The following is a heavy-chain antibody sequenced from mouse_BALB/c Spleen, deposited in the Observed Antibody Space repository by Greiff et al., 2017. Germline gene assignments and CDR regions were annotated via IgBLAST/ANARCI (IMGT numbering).Heavy chain of an antibody. CDR3: ARRYGHYAMDY. J-gene: IGHJ4*01. CDR1: GFTFSSFG. Sequence: EVKLVESGGGLVQPGGSRKLSCAASGFTFSSFGMHWVRQAPEKGLEWVAYISSGSSTIYYADTVKGRFTISRDNPKNTLFLQMSSLKSEDTAMYYCARRYGHYAMDYWGQGTSVTVSS. D-gene: IGHD2-10*02. V-gene: IGHV5-17*02. CDR2: ISSGSSTI.